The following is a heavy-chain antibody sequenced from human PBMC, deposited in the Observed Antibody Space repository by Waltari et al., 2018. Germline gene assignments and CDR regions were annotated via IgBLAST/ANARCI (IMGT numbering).Heavy chain of an antibody. CDR2: ISGSGGST. CDR3: AKATVADY. D-gene: IGHD4-17*01. Sequence: EVQLLEHGGGSVQPGGCLRFPCADSGFTCSSLAMSGVRQAPGKGLEWGSAISGSGGSTYYADSVKGRFTISRDNSKNTLYLQMNSLRAEDTAVYYCAKATVADYWGQGTLVTVSS. V-gene: IGHV3-23*01. J-gene: IGHJ4*02. CDR1: GFTCSSLA.